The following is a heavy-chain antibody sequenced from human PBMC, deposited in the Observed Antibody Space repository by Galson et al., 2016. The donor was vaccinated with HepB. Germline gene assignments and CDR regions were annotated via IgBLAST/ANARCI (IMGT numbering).Heavy chain of an antibody. D-gene: IGHD6-19*01. J-gene: IGHJ6*03. CDR3: TKAAIAMAPPYYMDV. CDR1: EFKSDDYA. Sequence: SLRLSCEASEFKSDDYAMHWVRQVPGKGLQWVSGISWDSRNLGYADSVKGRFTISRDNAKNSLYLQMNSLTTEDTALYYCTKAAIAMAPPYYMDVWGKGTTVTVSS. V-gene: IGHV3-9*02. CDR2: ISWDSRNL.